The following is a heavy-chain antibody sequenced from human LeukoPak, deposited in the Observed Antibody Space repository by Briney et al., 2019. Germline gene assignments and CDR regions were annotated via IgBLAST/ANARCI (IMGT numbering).Heavy chain of an antibody. CDR1: GFTVSSNY. CDR3: ARVAFFCSSTSCSSFFDY. Sequence: PGGSLRLSCAASGFTVSSNYMSWVRQAPGEGLEWVSVIYSGGSTYYADSVKGRFTISRDNSKNTLYLQMNSLRAEDTAVYYCARVAFFCSSTSCSSFFDYWGQGTLVTVSS. J-gene: IGHJ4*02. D-gene: IGHD2-2*01. V-gene: IGHV3-66*01. CDR2: IYSGGST.